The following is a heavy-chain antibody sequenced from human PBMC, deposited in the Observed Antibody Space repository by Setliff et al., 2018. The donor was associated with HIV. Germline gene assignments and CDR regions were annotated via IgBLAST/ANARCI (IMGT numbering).Heavy chain of an antibody. CDR2: INHSGRT. V-gene: IGHV4-34*01. J-gene: IGHJ6*03. CDR1: GGSFSDNY. Sequence: PSQTLSLTCALYGGSFSDNYWSWIRQSPGKGLEWIGEINHSGRTKYSPSLRSRVSISVDTSKTQFSLKLSSVTAADPAVYYCARVSRTYWYSIFRNYYYHMDVWGKGTTVTVSS. D-gene: IGHD2-8*02. CDR3: ARVSRTYWYSIFRNYYYHMDV.